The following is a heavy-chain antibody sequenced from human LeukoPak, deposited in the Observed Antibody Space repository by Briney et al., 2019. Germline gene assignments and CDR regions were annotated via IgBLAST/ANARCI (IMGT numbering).Heavy chain of an antibody. D-gene: IGHD5-18*01. CDR2: ISGSGGST. J-gene: IGHJ4*02. Sequence: PGGSLRLSCAASGFTFSSYATSWVRQPPGNGREWVSAISGSGGSTYYADSVKGRSTISRDNSKNTLYLQMNSLRAEDTAVYYCAKDLNSYGYVNAFDYWGQGTLVTVSS. CDR3: AKDLNSYGYVNAFDY. CDR1: GFTFSSYA. V-gene: IGHV3-23*01.